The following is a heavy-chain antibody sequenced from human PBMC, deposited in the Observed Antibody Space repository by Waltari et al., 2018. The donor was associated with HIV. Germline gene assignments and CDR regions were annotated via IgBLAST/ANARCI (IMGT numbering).Heavy chain of an antibody. CDR3: TSEEDYGSGSHFDY. CDR2: IKTKGDGGAT. CDR1: GFTLNSVW. J-gene: IGHJ4*02. Sequence: EVQLVECGGDLLKPGGCLRLSCAASGFTLNSVWMSWVRQAPGKGLEWVGRIKTKGDGGATDYAAAVKGRFTISRDDSKNTVYLQMNSLKIEDTAVYYCTSEEDYGSGSHFDYWGQGTLV. D-gene: IGHD3-10*01. V-gene: IGHV3-15*01.